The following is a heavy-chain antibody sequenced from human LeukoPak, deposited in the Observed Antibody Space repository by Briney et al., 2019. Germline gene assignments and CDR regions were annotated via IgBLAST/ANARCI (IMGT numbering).Heavy chain of an antibody. J-gene: IGHJ4*02. CDR2: INSDGSST. D-gene: IGHD3-22*01. CDR3: ASHPDYYDSSGSPGGY. Sequence: GGSLRLSCAASGFTFSSYWMHWVRQAPGKGLVWVSRINSDGSSTSYADSVKGRFTISRDNAKNTLYLQMNSLRAEDTAVYYCASHPDYYDSSGSPGGYWGQGTLVTVSS. V-gene: IGHV3-74*01. CDR1: GFTFSSYW.